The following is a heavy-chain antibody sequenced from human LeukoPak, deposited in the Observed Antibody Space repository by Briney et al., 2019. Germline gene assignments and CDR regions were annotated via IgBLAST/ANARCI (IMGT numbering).Heavy chain of an antibody. CDR2: IIPILGIA. D-gene: IGHD3-22*01. CDR3: ARDDGDYYDSSGIPY. J-gene: IGHJ4*02. CDR1: GYTFTSYG. V-gene: IGHV1-69*04. Sequence: GASVKVSCKASGYTFTSYGISWVRQAPGQGLEWMGRIIPILGIANYAQKFQGRVTITADKSTSTAYMELSSLRSEDTAVYYCARDDGDYYDSSGIPYWGQGTLVTVSS.